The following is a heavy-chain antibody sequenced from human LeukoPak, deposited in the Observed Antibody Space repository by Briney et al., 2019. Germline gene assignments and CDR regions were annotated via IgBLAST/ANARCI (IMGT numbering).Heavy chain of an antibody. D-gene: IGHD6-13*01. J-gene: IGHJ4*02. V-gene: IGHV4-59*08. CDR2: IYYSGST. Sequence: SETLSLTCTGSGGSISSYYWSWIRQPPGKGLEWIGYIYYSGSTNYNPSLKSRVTISVDTSKNQFSLKLSSATAADTAVYYCARHRPYSSSWYRSIQFDYWGQGTLVTVSS. CDR1: GGSISSYY. CDR3: ARHRPYSSSWYRSIQFDY.